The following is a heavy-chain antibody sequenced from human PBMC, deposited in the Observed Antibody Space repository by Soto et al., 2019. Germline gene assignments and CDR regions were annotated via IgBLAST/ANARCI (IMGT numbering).Heavy chain of an antibody. V-gene: IGHV4-59*01. Sequence: PSATLSLTCSVSGGSISSYYWSWIRQPPGKGLEWIGYIYYSGSTNYNPSLKSRVTISVDTSKNQCSLKLSSVTAADTAVYYGAISGLVTAIDWIDPWGQGTLVTVSS. CDR1: GGSISSYY. J-gene: IGHJ5*02. D-gene: IGHD2-21*02. CDR2: IYYSGST. CDR3: AISGLVTAIDWIDP.